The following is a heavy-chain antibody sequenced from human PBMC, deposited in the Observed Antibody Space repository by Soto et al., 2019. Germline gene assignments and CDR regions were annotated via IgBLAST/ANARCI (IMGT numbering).Heavy chain of an antibody. V-gene: IGHV4-59*01. D-gene: IGHD2-21*01. CDR1: GDSITSYS. CDR3: ARRAVVAVTGSLDNWLDP. Sequence: SETLSLTCTVSGDSITSYSWNWLRQPPGKALEWIGYVYSSGSTNYNPSLKSRVTISVDTSRNQFSLKVNSVTAADTAVYYCARRAVVAVTGSLDNWLDPWGQGILVTVSS. CDR2: VYSSGST. J-gene: IGHJ5*02.